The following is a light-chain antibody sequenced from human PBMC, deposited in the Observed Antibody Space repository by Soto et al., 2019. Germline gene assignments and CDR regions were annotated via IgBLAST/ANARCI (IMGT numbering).Light chain of an antibody. CDR1: QDINDY. J-gene: IGKJ2*01. CDR2: GAS. CDR3: QQYDSLQYT. V-gene: IGKV1-33*01. Sequence: EIQMTQSPSSLSASLGDRVTITCQASQDINDYSNWYQQKPGKAPRLLIYGASFLEVGVPSRFSGSGSGTHFPLTSSSLQPEDVATYYCQQYDSLQYTFGQGTRLEIK.